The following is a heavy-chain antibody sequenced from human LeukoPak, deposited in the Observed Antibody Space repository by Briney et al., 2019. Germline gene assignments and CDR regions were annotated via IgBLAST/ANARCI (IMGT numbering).Heavy chain of an antibody. J-gene: IGHJ3*02. Sequence: GGSLRLSCAASGFTFDDYAMHWVRQAPGKGLEWVSGISWNSGSIGYADSVKGRFTISRDNAKNSLYLQMNSLRAEDTALYYCAKLITPGIAVAGSAFDIWGQGTMVTVSS. CDR2: ISWNSGSI. CDR1: GFTFDDYA. D-gene: IGHD6-19*01. CDR3: AKLITPGIAVAGSAFDI. V-gene: IGHV3-9*01.